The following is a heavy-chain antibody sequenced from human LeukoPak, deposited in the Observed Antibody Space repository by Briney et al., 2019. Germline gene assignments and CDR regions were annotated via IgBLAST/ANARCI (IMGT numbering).Heavy chain of an antibody. J-gene: IGHJ4*02. CDR1: GFTFSSYA. CDR2: ISGSGGST. CDR3: ARPYSSGWYGDFDY. D-gene: IGHD6-19*01. V-gene: IGHV3-23*01. Sequence: GGSLRLSCAASGFTFSSYALSWVRQAPGKGLEWVSAISGSGGSTYYADSVKGRFTISRDNSKNTLYLQMNSLRAEDTAVYYCARPYSSGWYGDFDYWGQGTLVTVSS.